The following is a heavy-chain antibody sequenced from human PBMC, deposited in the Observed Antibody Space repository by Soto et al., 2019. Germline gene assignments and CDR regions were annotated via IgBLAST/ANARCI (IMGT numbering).Heavy chain of an antibody. D-gene: IGHD5-12*01. J-gene: IGHJ4*02. CDR1: GGSISSGDYY. CDR2: IYYSGST. CDR3: ARSGTGLDGYNFHPNDY. Sequence: SETLSLTCTFSGGSISSGDYYWSWIRQPPGKGLEWIGYIYYSGSTYYNPSLKSRVTISVDTSKNQFSLKLSSVTAADTAVYYCARSGTGLDGYNFHPNDYWGQGSLVTVSS. V-gene: IGHV4-30-4*01.